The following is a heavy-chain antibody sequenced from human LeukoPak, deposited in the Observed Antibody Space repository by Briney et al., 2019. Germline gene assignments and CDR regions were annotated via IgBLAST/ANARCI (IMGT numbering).Heavy chain of an antibody. CDR1: GGSISSGGYS. J-gene: IGHJ4*02. Sequence: SETLSLTCAVSGGSISSGGYSWSWIRQPPGKGLEWIGYIYHSGSTYYNPSLKSRVTISVDRSKNQFSLKLSSVTAADTAVYYCARVSGLGVLLWFGELLPYFDYWGQGTLVTVSS. CDR3: ARVSGLGVLLWFGELLPYFDY. D-gene: IGHD3-10*01. V-gene: IGHV4-30-2*01. CDR2: IYHSGST.